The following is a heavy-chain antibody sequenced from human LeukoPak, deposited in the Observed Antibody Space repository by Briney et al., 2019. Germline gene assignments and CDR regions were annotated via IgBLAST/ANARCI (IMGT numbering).Heavy chain of an antibody. D-gene: IGHD3-22*01. CDR2: IYYSGST. J-gene: IGHJ5*02. CDR3: ARHPPLYYYDSSGPFDP. Sequence: KTSETLSLTCTVSGGSISSYYWSWIRQPPGKGLKWIGYIYYSGSTNYNPSLKSRVTISVDTSKNQFSLKLSSVTAADAAVYYCARHPPLYYYDSSGPFDPWGQGALVTVSS. V-gene: IGHV4-59*08. CDR1: GGSISSYY.